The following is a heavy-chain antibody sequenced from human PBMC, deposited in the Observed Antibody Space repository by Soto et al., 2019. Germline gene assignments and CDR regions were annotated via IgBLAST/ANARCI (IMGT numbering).Heavy chain of an antibody. J-gene: IGHJ6*02. D-gene: IGHD1-26*01. CDR2: IYHSGST. Sequence: SETLSLTCTVSGGSISSGGYYWSWIRQHPGKGLEWIGYIYHSGSTNYNPSLKSRVTISVDKSKNQFSLKLSSVTAADTAVYYCARVSGSYYYGMDVWGQGTTVTVS. V-gene: IGHV4-31*03. CDR1: GGSISSGGYY. CDR3: ARVSGSYYYGMDV.